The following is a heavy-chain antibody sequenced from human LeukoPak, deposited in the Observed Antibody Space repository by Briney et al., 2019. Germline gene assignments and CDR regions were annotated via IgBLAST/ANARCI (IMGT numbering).Heavy chain of an antibody. D-gene: IGHD3-22*01. V-gene: IGHV3-23*01. Sequence: GESLTLLCPACGFSYSSYAMRWPHHAQGKGLEWVPDMSGSGGSTYYADTMKGRFAISRDNSKNTLHLKINSLRAEDTAVYYCAKDEYYYDSSGNGRYFDYWGQGTLVTVSS. CDR3: AKDEYYYDSSGNGRYFDY. CDR2: MSGSGGST. CDR1: GFSYSSYA. J-gene: IGHJ4*02.